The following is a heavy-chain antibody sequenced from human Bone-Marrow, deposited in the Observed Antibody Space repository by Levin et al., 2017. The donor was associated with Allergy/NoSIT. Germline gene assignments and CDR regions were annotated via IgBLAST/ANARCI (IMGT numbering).Heavy chain of an antibody. D-gene: IGHD3/OR15-3a*01. CDR3: AQVEGLFCTGVSCSYSFHY. CDR1: GGSITTDNW. V-gene: IGHV4-4*02. J-gene: IGHJ4*02. Sequence: MSSETLSLTCAVSGGSITTDNWWSWIRQPPGKGLEWFGEIYRSGESNYNPSLKSRVTMSVDKSKNHFSLNLRSVPVADTAIYFCAQVEGLFCTGVSCSYSFHYWGRGALVTVSS. CDR2: IYRSGES.